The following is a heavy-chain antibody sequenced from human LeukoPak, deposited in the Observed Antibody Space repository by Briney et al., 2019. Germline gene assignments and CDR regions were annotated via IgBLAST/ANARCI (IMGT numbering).Heavy chain of an antibody. CDR1: GGSISSGGYY. D-gene: IGHD3-22*01. CDR2: INHSGST. J-gene: IGHJ4*02. Sequence: TSQTLSLTCTVSGGSISSGGYYWSWIRQPPGKGLEWIGEINHSGSTNYNPSLKSRVTISVDTSKNQFSLKLSSVTAADTAVYYCARPGYYYDSSGYYYWGQGTLVTVSS. CDR3: ARPGYYYDSSGYYY. V-gene: IGHV4-30-2*01.